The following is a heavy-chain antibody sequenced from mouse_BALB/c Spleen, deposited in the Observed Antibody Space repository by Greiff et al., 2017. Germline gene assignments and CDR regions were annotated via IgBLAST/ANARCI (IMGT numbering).Heavy chain of an antibody. CDR1: GYTFTSYW. CDR2: INPGNSDT. V-gene: IGHV1-5*01. D-gene: IGHD2-4*01. CDR3: TRDDYDDAMDY. J-gene: IGHJ4*01. Sequence: VQLQQSGTVLARPGASVKMSCKASGYTFTSYWMHWVKQRPGRGLEWIGAINPGNSDTSYNQKFKGKAKLTAVTSTSTAYMELSSLTNEDSAVYYCTRDDYDDAMDYWGQGTSVTVSS.